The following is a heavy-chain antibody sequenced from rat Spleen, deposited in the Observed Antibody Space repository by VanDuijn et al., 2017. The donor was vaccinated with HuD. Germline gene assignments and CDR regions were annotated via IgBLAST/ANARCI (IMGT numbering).Heavy chain of an antibody. CDR2: ISYDGTAT. CDR3: ATTRFAY. J-gene: IGHJ3*01. Sequence: EVQLVESGGGLVQPGRSLKLSCVASGFTFNNYWMSWIRQAPTKGLEWVASISYDGTATYYRDSVKGRFTLSRDNAKSTLYLQMGSLRSEDTATYYCATTRFAYWGQGTLVTVSS. V-gene: IGHV5-20*01. CDR1: GFTFNNYW.